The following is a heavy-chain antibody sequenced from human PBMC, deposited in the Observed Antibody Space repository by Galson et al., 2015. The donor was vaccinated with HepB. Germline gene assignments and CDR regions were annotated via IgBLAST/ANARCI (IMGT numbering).Heavy chain of an antibody. CDR3: ARQLGVVAATAHDASDI. Sequence: TLSLTCTVSGGSISSYYWSWIRQPPGKGLEWIGYIYYSGSTNYNPSLKSRVTISVDTSKNQFSLKLSSVTAADTAVYYCARQLGVVAATAHDASDIWGQGTMVTVSS. CDR1: GGSISSYY. J-gene: IGHJ3*02. V-gene: IGHV4-59*08. D-gene: IGHD2-15*01. CDR2: IYYSGST.